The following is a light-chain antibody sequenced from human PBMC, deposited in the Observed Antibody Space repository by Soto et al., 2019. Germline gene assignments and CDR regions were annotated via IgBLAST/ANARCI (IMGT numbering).Light chain of an antibody. CDR1: QSVSSY. Sequence: EIVLTQSPATLSLSPGEIATLSCRASQSVSSYLAWYQQKPGQAPRLLIYDASNRATGIPARVSGSGSGTDFTLTISSLEPEDFAVYYCQHRYNWPLTFGQGTRLEIK. J-gene: IGKJ5*01. V-gene: IGKV3-11*01. CDR2: DAS. CDR3: QHRYNWPLT.